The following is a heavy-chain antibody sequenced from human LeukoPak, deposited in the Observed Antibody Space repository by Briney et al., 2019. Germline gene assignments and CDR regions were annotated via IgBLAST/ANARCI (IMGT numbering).Heavy chain of an antibody. J-gene: IGHJ6*03. CDR3: ARMRLGQYYMDV. V-gene: IGHV3-13*01. D-gene: IGHD4-11*01. CDR1: GFTFSRYD. Sequence: GGSLRLSCEASGFTFSRYDMHWVRQATGKGLEWVSAIGISGDTFYPGSVKGRFTISRENAENSLYLQMNSLRAGDTAVYYCARMRLGQYYMDVWGKGTTVTISS. CDR2: IGISGDT.